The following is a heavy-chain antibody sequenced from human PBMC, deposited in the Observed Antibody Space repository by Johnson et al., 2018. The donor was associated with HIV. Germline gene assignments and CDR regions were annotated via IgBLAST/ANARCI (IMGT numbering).Heavy chain of an antibody. CDR1: GFTFGSYG. CDR2: MSYDGTNK. V-gene: IGHV3-30*18. D-gene: IGHD3-16*01. J-gene: IGHJ3*02. Sequence: QMQLVESGGGVVQPGRSLRLSCAASGFTFGSYGMHWVRQAPGKGLEWVAVMSYDGTNKYYADSVTGRFTISRDNFKNTLFLQMNSLRVEDTAEYYCVKDRGRPGTPAGLDIWGQGTVVTVSS. CDR3: VKDRGRPGTPAGLDI.